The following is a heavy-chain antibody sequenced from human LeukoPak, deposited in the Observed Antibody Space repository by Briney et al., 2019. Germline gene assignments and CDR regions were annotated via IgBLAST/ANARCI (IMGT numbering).Heavy chain of an antibody. Sequence: GGSLRLSCAASGFTFSSYGMHWVRQAPGKGLEWVAVISYDGSNKYYADSVMGRFTISRDNSKNTLYLQMNSLRAEDTAVYYCAKALAEYSSGWYGGYYWGQGTLVTVSS. CDR2: ISYDGSNK. D-gene: IGHD6-19*01. CDR1: GFTFSSYG. V-gene: IGHV3-30*18. CDR3: AKALAEYSSGWYGGYY. J-gene: IGHJ4*02.